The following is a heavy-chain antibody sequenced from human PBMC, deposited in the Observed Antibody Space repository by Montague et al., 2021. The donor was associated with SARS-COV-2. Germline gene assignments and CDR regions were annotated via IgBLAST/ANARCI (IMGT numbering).Heavy chain of an antibody. CDR3: ADDGDSEAFQD. V-gene: IGHV3-48*04. J-gene: IGHJ1*01. D-gene: IGHD4-17*01. CDR2: ISSSSRTI. Sequence: SLRLSCAASGFTFGNYNMNWVRQAPGKGLEWVLYISSSSRTIYYADSVKGRITISRDNAQNSLYLQMNSLRAEDTAVYYCADDGDSEAFQDWGQGTPVTVSS. CDR1: GFTFGNYN.